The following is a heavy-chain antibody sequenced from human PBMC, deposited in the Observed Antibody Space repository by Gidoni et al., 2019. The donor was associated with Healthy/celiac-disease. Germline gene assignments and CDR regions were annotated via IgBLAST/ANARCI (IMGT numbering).Heavy chain of an antibody. CDR1: GFTFSSYS. J-gene: IGHJ4*02. V-gene: IGHV3-21*01. CDR2: ISSSSSYI. CDR3: ATWAVAAAGTPPDY. D-gene: IGHD6-13*01. Sequence: EVQLVESGGGLVKPGGYLRLSCAASGFTFSSYSMNWVRQAAGKGLEWVSSISSSSSYIYYADSVKGRFTISRDNAKNSLYLQMNSLRAEDTAVYYCATWAVAAAGTPPDYWGQGTLVTVSS.